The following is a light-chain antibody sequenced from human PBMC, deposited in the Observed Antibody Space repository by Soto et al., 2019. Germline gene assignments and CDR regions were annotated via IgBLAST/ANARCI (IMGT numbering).Light chain of an antibody. CDR3: KKYGNSPLP. CDR2: GAS. CDR1: QSVSNY. J-gene: IGKJ5*01. Sequence: EIVLTQSPGTLSLSPGERATLSCRASQSVSNYLAWYQQKPGQAPRLLIYGASSRATGIPDRFSGSGSGTDFTLTIRKLELEVFEVYWCKKYGNSPLPLGQGKRLEIK. V-gene: IGKV3-20*01.